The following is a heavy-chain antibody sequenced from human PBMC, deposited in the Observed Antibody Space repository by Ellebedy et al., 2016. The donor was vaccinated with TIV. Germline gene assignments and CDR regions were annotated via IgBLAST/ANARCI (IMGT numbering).Heavy chain of an antibody. CDR1: GYTLTELS. J-gene: IGHJ4*02. CDR3: ATDNCGGDCYSFDY. CDR2: FDPEDGET. V-gene: IGHV1-24*01. Sequence: AASVKVSCKVSGYTLTELSMHWVRQAPGKGLEWMGGFDPEDGETIYAQKFQGRVTMTEDTSTDTAYMELSSLRSEDTAVYYCATDNCGGDCYSFDYWGQGTLVTVSS. D-gene: IGHD2-21*02.